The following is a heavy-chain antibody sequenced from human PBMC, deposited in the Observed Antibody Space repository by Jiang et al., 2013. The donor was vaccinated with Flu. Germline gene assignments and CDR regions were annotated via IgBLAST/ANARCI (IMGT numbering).Heavy chain of an antibody. CDR2: INTNTGNP. V-gene: IGHV7-4-1*02. D-gene: IGHD6-13*01. J-gene: IGHJ3*02. CDR1: GYTFTSYA. Sequence: SVKVSCKASGYTFTSYAMNWVRQAPGQGLEWMGWINTNTGNPTYAQGFTGRFVFSLDTSVSTAYLQISSLKAEDTAVYYCARKRNWQQGRGGYAFDIWGQGTMVTVSS. CDR3: ARKRNWQQGRGGYAFDI.